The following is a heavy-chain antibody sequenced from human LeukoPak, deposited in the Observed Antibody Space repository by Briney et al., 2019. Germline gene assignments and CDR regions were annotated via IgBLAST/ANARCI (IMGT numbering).Heavy chain of an antibody. CDR1: GYTFSTYY. V-gene: IGHV1-46*01. CDR3: SRDLGGSYNDY. D-gene: IGHD1-26*01. J-gene: IGHJ4*02. Sequence: ASVKVSCKASGYTFSTYYMHWVRQAPGQGLEWVGIINPSGGTTTYAQKFQGRVTMTRDTSTNTVYMELSSLRIEDTAVYYCSRDLGGSYNDYWGQGTMVTVSS. CDR2: INPSGGTT.